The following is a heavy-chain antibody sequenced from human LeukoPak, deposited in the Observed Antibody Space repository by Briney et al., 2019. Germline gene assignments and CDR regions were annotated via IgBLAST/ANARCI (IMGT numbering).Heavy chain of an antibody. CDR3: ARGIDSSGSFDY. J-gene: IGHJ4*02. D-gene: IGHD3-22*01. CDR1: IGSITNYY. CDR2: IYSGGNT. V-gene: IGHV4-4*07. Sequence: SETLSLTCTVSIGSITNYYWSWIRQPAGRGLEWIGRIYSGGNTNYNPSLESRVTMSVDTSKNQFSLKLSSVTAADTAVYYCARGIDSSGSFDYWGQGTLVTVSS.